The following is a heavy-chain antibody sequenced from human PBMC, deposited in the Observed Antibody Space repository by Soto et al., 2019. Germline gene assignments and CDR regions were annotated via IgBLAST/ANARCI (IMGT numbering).Heavy chain of an antibody. CDR2: IIPILGIA. CDR3: AGLMSSGYYYCMDV. Sequence: QVQLVQSGAEVKKPGSSVKVSCKASGGTFSSYTISWVRQAPGQGLEWMGRIIPILGIANYAQKFQGRVTITADKAASTACMELSSLRPEDTAVYYWAGLMSSGYYYCMDVWGQGTTVTVSS. CDR1: GGTFSSYT. D-gene: IGHD3-10*01. V-gene: IGHV1-69*02. J-gene: IGHJ6*02.